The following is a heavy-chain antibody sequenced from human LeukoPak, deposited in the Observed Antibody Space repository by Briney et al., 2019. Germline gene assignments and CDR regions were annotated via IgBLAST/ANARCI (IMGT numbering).Heavy chain of an antibody. Sequence: SETLSLTCAVSGYSLGTNYYWSWIRQPAGKGLEWIGRIYTSGSTNYNPSLKSRVTMSVDTSKNQFSLKLSSVTAADTAVYYCARGIAAAYYMDVWGKGTTVTVSS. CDR1: GYSLGTNYY. J-gene: IGHJ6*03. CDR3: ARGIAAAYYMDV. CDR2: IYTSGST. D-gene: IGHD6-13*01. V-gene: IGHV4-4*07.